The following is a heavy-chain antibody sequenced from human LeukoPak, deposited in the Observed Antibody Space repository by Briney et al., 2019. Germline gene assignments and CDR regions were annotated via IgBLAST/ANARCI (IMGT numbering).Heavy chain of an antibody. CDR1: GGYMSSYY. V-gene: IGHV4-59*01. CDR3: ARGGIQLWSNNWVDP. Sequence: SETLSLTCTVSGGYMSSYYWSWIRQPPGKGLEWVGYIYYSGTTNYNPSLRSRATISVDTSKNQFSLKLSSVTAADTAVYYCARGGIQLWSNNWVDPWGQGTLVTVSS. D-gene: IGHD5-18*01. J-gene: IGHJ5*02. CDR2: IYYSGTT.